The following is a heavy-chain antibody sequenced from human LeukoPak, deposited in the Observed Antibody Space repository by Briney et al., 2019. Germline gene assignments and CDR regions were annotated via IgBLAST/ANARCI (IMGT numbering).Heavy chain of an antibody. CDR3: ARKDSTRHYYGMDV. V-gene: IGHV1-2*06. CDR1: GYTFTCYY. D-gene: IGHD2-2*01. J-gene: IGHJ6*02. Sequence: GASVKVSCKASGYTFTCYYMHWVRQAPGQGLEWMGRINPNSGGTNYAQKFQGRVTMTRDTSISTAYMELSRLRSDDTAVYYCARKDSTRHYYGMDVWGQGTTVTVSS. CDR2: INPNSGGT.